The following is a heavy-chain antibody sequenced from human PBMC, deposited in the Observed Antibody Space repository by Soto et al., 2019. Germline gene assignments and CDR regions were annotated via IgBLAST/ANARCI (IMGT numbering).Heavy chain of an antibody. CDR3: ARGPYFYGGNTAEFDY. CDR1: GYSFTSYY. D-gene: IGHD2-15*01. Sequence: ASVKVSCKASGYSFTSYYMHWVRQAPGQGLEWMGMINASVGSTNYAQQFQGRVTVTRDTSTSTVYMELNRLRSEDTAVYYCARGPYFYGGNTAEFDYWG. CDR2: INASVGST. J-gene: IGHJ4*01. V-gene: IGHV1-46*01.